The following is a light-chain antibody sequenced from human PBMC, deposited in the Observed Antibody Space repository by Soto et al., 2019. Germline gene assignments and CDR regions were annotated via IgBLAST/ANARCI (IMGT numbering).Light chain of an antibody. CDR2: GAS. CDR3: QQYNNWPPFT. CDR1: QSVSSS. V-gene: IGKV3-15*01. Sequence: EIVMTQSPATLSVSPGERVTLSCRASQSVSSSLAWYQQKPGQAPRLLIYGASTRATGIPARFSGSGSGTEFTPTLSSLQSEDFAVYYCQQYNNWPPFTFGPGTKVDIK. J-gene: IGKJ3*01.